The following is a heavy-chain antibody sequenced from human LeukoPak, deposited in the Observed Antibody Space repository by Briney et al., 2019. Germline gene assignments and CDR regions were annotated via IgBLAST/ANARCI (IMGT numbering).Heavy chain of an antibody. CDR3: ARHWAYGSGSYLFDY. D-gene: IGHD3-10*01. V-gene: IGHV4-59*08. CDR1: GGSISSYY. CDR2: IYYSGST. Sequence: ASETLSLTCTVSGGSISSYYWSWIRQPPGKGLEWIGYIYYSGSTNYNPSLKSRVTISVDTSKNQFSLKLSSVTAADTAVYYCARHWAYGSGSYLFDYWGQGTLVTVSS. J-gene: IGHJ4*02.